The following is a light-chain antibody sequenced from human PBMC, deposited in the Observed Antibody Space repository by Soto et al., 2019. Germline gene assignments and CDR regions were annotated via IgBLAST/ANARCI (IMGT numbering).Light chain of an antibody. Sequence: QSVLTQPPSVSGAPGQRVTISCTGSSSNIGAGYPVHWYQQLPGTAPKLLVAGNRPSGVPDRFSVSKSGASASLALTGLQAEDEADYYCQSYDSSLRRRWVFGGGTKLTVL. CDR3: QSYDSSLRRRWV. CDR2: G. CDR1: SSNIGAGYP. J-gene: IGLJ3*02. V-gene: IGLV1-40*01.